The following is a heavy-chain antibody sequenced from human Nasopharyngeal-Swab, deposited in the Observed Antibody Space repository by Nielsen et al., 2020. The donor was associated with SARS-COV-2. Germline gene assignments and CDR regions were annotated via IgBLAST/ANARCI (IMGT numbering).Heavy chain of an antibody. CDR3: APLEAVSRLVDY. J-gene: IGHJ4*02. V-gene: IGHV1-24*01. CDR1: GYTLTELS. Sequence: ASVKVSCRVSGYTLTELSMHWVRQAPGKGLEWMGGFDPEDGETIYAQKFQGRVTMTEDTSTDTAYMELSSLRSEDTAVYYCAPLEAVSRLVDYWGQGTLVTVSS. CDR2: FDPEDGET. D-gene: IGHD1-1*01.